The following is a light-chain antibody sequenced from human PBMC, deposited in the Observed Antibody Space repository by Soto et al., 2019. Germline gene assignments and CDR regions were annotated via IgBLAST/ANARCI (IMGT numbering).Light chain of an antibody. V-gene: IGKV2-28*01. Sequence: DIVMTQSPLSLPVTPGEPASISCRSSQSLLHSNGYNYLDWYLQKPGQSPQLLIYLGSNRASGVHAXXSGSGSGTDFTLKISRVEAEDVGVYYCMQALQTPRTFGQGTKVEIK. CDR1: QSLLHSNGYNY. J-gene: IGKJ1*01. CDR3: MQALQTPRT. CDR2: LGS.